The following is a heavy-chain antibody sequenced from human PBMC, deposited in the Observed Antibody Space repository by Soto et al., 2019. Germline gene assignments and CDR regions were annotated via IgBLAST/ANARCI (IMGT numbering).Heavy chain of an antibody. CDR3: ARESEDLTSNFDY. CDR2: ISSTTNYI. CDR1: GFTFTRYS. V-gene: IGHV3-21*06. Sequence: GGSLRLSCAASGFTFTRYSMNWVRQAPGKGLEWVSSISSTTNYIYYGDSMKGRFTISRDNAKNSLYLEMNSMRVEDTAVYYCARESEDLTSNFDYWGQXTLVTVSS. J-gene: IGHJ4*02.